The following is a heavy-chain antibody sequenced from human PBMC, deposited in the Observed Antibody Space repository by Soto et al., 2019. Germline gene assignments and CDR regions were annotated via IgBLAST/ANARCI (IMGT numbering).Heavy chain of an antibody. D-gene: IGHD1-20*01. CDR2: IIPIFGTA. CDR3: ASGFSYNWNYLEV. CDR1: GCTFSSYA. J-gene: IGHJ6*03. Sequence: SVKVSCKASGCTFSSYAIRLVRQAPGQGLEWMGGIIPIFGTANYAQKFQGRVTTTADKSTSTAYMEMSSLRSEDTAVYYCASGFSYNWNYLEVWGQGTTVTAP. V-gene: IGHV1-69*06.